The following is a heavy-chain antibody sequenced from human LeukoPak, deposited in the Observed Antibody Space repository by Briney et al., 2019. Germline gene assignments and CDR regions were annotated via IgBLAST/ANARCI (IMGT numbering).Heavy chain of an antibody. CDR1: GGSISSSGYY. Sequence: PSETLSQTFTVSGGSISSSGYYWGWIRQPPGKGLEWIGTIYYGGSPYYNPSLKSRVTISVDNSKNQFSLKMSSVTAADTAVYFCARPRHNWNYDFDYWGHGLLVPVSS. J-gene: IGHJ4*01. CDR3: ARPRHNWNYDFDY. V-gene: IGHV4-39*01. CDR2: IYYGGSP. D-gene: IGHD1-7*01.